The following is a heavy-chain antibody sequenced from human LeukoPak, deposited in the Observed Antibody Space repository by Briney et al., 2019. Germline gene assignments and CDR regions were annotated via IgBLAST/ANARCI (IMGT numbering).Heavy chain of an antibody. CDR3: AREGEGYYDAFDI. CDR1: GFTFSDYY. CDR2: ISSSSSYT. V-gene: IGHV3-11*06. Sequence: PGGSLRLSCAASGFTFSDYYMSWIRQAPGKGLEWVSYISSSSSYTNYADSVKGRFTISRDNSKNTLYLQMNSLRAEDTAVYYCAREGEGYYDAFDIWGQGTMVTVSS. D-gene: IGHD3-16*01. J-gene: IGHJ3*02.